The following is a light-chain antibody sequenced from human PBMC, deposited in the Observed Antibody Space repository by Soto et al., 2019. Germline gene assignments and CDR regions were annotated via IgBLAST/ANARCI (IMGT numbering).Light chain of an antibody. CDR3: QQSYSTPIT. CDR2: GAS. V-gene: IGKV3-20*01. Sequence: EIVLPQSPGTLSLSPGERATLSCRASQSVSSTYLAWYQHKPGQAPRLLIYGASSRATGIADRFSGSGSGTDFTLTISSLQPEDFATYYCQQSYSTPITFGQGTRLEIK. J-gene: IGKJ5*01. CDR1: QSVSSTY.